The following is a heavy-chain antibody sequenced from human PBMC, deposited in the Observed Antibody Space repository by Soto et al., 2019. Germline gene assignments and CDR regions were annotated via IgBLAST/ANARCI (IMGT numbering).Heavy chain of an antibody. Sequence: SETLSLTCAVSGSSISSGNWWSWVRQPPGKGLEWIGEIYHSGSTNYNPSLKSRVTISVDKSKNQFSLKLSSVTAADTAVYYCASVRGGYYYAMDVWGQGTTVT. CDR3: ASVRGGYYYAMDV. CDR1: GSSISSGNW. CDR2: IYHSGST. J-gene: IGHJ6*02. D-gene: IGHD3-10*02. V-gene: IGHV4-4*02.